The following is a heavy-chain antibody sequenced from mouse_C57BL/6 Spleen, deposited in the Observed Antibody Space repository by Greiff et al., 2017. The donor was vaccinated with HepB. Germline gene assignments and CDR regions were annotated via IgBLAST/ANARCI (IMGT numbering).Heavy chain of an antibody. CDR2: ISSGSSTI. J-gene: IGHJ4*01. CDR3: ARGGLLGAMDY. Sequence: DVKLVESGGGLVKPGGSLKLSCAASGFTFSDYGMHWVRQAPEKGLEWVAYISSGSSTIYYADTVKGRFTISRDNAKNTLFLQMTSLRSEDTAMYYCARGGLLGAMDYWGQGTSVTVSS. V-gene: IGHV5-17*01. D-gene: IGHD2-3*01. CDR1: GFTFSDYG.